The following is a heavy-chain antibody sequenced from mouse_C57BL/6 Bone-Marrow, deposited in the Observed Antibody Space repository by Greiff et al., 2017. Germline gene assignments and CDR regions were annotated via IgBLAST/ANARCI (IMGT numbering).Heavy chain of an antibody. D-gene: IGHD1-1*01. Sequence: QVQLQQSGAELARPGASVKLSCKASGYTFTSYGLSWVKLRSGQGLEWIGEIYPRSGNTYYNEKFKGKATLTADKSSSTAYMELRSLTSEDSAVYFCARGGYGSSYAWFAYWGQGTLVTVSA. CDR1: GYTFTSYG. J-gene: IGHJ3*01. CDR3: ARGGYGSSYAWFAY. V-gene: IGHV1-81*01. CDR2: IYPRSGNT.